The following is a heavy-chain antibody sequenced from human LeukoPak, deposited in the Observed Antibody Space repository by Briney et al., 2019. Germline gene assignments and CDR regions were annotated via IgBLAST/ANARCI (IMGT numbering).Heavy chain of an antibody. CDR2: IYYSGST. D-gene: IGHD1-14*01. J-gene: IGHJ3*02. CDR1: GGSISSYY. CDR3: ANGRAGPEDAFDI. V-gene: IGHV4-59*08. Sequence: SETLSLTCTVSGGSISSYYWSWIRQPPGKGLEWIGYIYYSGSTNYNPSLKSRVTISVDTSKNQFSLKLSSVTAADTAVYYCANGRAGPEDAFDIWGQGTMVTVSS.